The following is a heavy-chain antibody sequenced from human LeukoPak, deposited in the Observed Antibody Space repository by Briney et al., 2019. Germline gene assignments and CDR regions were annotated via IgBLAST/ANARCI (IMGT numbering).Heavy chain of an antibody. V-gene: IGHV4-59*01. Sequence: SETLSLTCTVSGGSISSYYWSWIRQPPGKGLEWIGYIYYSGSTNYNPSLKSRVTISVDTSKNQFSLKLSSVTAADTAVYYCARGPVTTGFGHWGQGTLVTVSS. CDR2: IYYSGST. CDR3: ARGPVTTGFGH. J-gene: IGHJ4*02. CDR1: GGSISSYY. D-gene: IGHD1-1*01.